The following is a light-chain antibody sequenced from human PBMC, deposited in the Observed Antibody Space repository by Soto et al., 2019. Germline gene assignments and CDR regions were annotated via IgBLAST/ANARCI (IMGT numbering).Light chain of an antibody. CDR2: EGN. J-gene: IGLJ3*02. V-gene: IGLV2-23*01. CDR3: CSYAGSSTWV. CDR1: SSDVGSYNL. Sequence: QSALTQPASVSGSPGQSITISCTGTSSDVGSYNLVSWYQQHPGKAPKLMIYEGNERPSGVSNRFSGSKSGNPASLTISGLQAEDEADYYCCSYAGSSTWVFGGGTKLTVL.